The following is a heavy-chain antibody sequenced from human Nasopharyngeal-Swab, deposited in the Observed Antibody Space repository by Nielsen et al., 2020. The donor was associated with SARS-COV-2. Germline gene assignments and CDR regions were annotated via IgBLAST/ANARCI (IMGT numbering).Heavy chain of an antibody. Sequence: GGSLRLSCAASGFTFSDYYMSWIRQAPGKGLEWVSYISSSGSTLNNVDSVKGRFTISKDNAKKALYLQMNSLEAEDTAVYYCARGVNYDSSDYYPYYLDSWGQGTLVTVSS. CDR2: ISSSGSTL. CDR3: ARGVNYDSSDYYPYYLDS. D-gene: IGHD3-22*01. CDR1: GFTFSDYY. J-gene: IGHJ4*02. V-gene: IGHV3-11*01.